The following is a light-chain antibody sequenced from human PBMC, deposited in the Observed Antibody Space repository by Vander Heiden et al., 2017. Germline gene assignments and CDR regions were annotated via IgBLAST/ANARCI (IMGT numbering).Light chain of an antibody. V-gene: IGKV3-15*01. CDR1: QSVSSN. CDR3: QQYNNWRKYT. CDR2: GES. Sequence: EIVMTQSPATLSVSPGERATLPCRASQSVSSNLAWYQQKPGQAPRLLIYGESTRATGIPARFSGSGSGTEFTLTISSLQSEDFAVYYCQQYNNWRKYTFGQGTKLEIK. J-gene: IGKJ2*01.